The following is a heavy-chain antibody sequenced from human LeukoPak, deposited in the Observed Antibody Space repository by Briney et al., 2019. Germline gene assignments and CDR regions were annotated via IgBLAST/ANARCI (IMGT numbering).Heavy chain of an antibody. J-gene: IGHJ4*02. D-gene: IGHD2-2*01. CDR3: ARERYQLLSHYFDY. V-gene: IGHV4-34*01. CDR1: GGSISSYY. Sequence: SETLSLTCTVSGGSISSYYWSWIRQPPGKGLEWIGEINHSGSTNYNPSLKSRVTISVDTSKNQFSLKLSSVTAADTAAYYCARERYQLLSHYFDYWGQGTLVTVSS. CDR2: INHSGST.